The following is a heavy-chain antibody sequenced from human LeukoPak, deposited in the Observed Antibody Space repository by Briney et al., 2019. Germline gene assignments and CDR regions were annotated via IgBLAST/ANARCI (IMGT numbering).Heavy chain of an antibody. CDR2: TYPGDSDI. D-gene: IGHD2-21*02. CDR1: GSIFTSYW. Sequence: GASLKISCQGSGSIFTSYWIGWVRQLPGKGLEGMGITYPGDSDIRYSPSFQGQVTISAEKSITTAYLQWSSLKASDTAVYYCVRHTDYWFDSWGQGTLVTVSS. V-gene: IGHV5-51*01. J-gene: IGHJ5*01. CDR3: VRHTDYWFDS.